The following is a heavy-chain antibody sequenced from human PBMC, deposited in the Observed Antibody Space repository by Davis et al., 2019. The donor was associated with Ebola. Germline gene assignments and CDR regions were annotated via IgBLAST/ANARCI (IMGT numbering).Heavy chain of an antibody. CDR1: SGSISNNGYF. V-gene: IGHV4-39*07. Sequence: SETLSLTCTVSSGSISNNGYFWGWIRQPPGKSLEWIGSINYSGSTYYNPSLKSRVTMSVDTSKSQFSLNLSSVTAADTAVYYCARSYGDYIPFDSWGQGTLVTVSS. CDR3: ARSYGDYIPFDS. J-gene: IGHJ4*02. D-gene: IGHD4-17*01. CDR2: INYSGST.